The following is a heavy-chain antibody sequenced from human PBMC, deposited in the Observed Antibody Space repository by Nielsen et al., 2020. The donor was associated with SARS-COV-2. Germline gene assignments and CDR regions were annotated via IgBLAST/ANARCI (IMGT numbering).Heavy chain of an antibody. J-gene: IGHJ3*02. CDR2: IYHSGTK. CDR1: GGSVTSDAYF. D-gene: IGHD3-22*01. Sequence: SETLSLTCTVSGGSVTSDAYFWTWVRQPPGKGLEWIGHIYHSGTKAYNSSLKSRVTLSLDRSNNQVSLILSSVTAADTAVYYCARARITMIVVVDAFDIWGQGTMVTVSS. V-gene: IGHV4-61*08. CDR3: ARARITMIVVVDAFDI.